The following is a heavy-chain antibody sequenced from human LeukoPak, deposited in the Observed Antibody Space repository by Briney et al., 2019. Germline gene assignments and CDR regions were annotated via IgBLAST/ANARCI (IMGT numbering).Heavy chain of an antibody. CDR3: AKILPDTVTADY. J-gene: IGHJ4*02. CDR2: ISYDGSNT. V-gene: IGHV3-30*18. CDR1: GFTFSSYG. Sequence: GGSLRLSCAASGFTFSSYGMHWVRQAPGKGLEWVAVISYDGSNTYYADSVKGRFTISRDNSKNMLYLQMNSLRAEDTAVYYCAKILPDTVTADYWGQGTLVTVSS. D-gene: IGHD4-11*01.